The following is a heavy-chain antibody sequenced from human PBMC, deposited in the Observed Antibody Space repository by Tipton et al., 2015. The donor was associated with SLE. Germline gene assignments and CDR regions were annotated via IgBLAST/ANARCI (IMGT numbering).Heavy chain of an antibody. V-gene: IGHV4-34*01. Sequence: TLSLTCAVYGGSFSGYYWSWTRQPPGKGLEWIGEINHSGSTNYNPSLKSRVTISVDTSKNQFSLKLSSVTAADTAVYYCARGASEWELLGDWFDPWGQGTLVTVSS. J-gene: IGHJ5*02. CDR3: ARGASEWELLGDWFDP. D-gene: IGHD1-26*01. CDR1: GGSFSGYY. CDR2: INHSGST.